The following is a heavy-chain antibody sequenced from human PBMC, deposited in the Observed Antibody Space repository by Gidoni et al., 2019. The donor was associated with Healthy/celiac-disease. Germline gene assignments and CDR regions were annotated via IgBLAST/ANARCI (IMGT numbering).Heavy chain of an antibody. CDR1: GFTFSSYA. D-gene: IGHD2-2*01. V-gene: IGHV3-30*01. J-gene: IGHJ4*02. CDR2: ISYDGSNK. CDR3: ARDGRYQLPLDY. Sequence: QVQLVESGGGVVQPGRSLRLSCSASGFTFSSYAMHWVRQAPGKGLEWVAVISYDGSNKYYADSVKGRFTISRDKSKNTLYLQMNSLRAEDTAVYYCARDGRYQLPLDYWGQGTLVTVSS.